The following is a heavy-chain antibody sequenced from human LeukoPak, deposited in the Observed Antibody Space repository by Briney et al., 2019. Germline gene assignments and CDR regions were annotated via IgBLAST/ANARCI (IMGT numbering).Heavy chain of an antibody. D-gene: IGHD4-23*01. V-gene: IGHV4-59*08. CDR1: GGSISSYY. Sequence: SGTLSLTCTVSGGSISSYYWSWIRQPPGKGLEWIGYIYYSGSTNYNPSLKSRVTISVDTSKNQFSLKLSSVTAADTAVYYCARSTVVTLGAFDIWGQGTMVTVSS. CDR3: ARSTVVTLGAFDI. J-gene: IGHJ3*02. CDR2: IYYSGST.